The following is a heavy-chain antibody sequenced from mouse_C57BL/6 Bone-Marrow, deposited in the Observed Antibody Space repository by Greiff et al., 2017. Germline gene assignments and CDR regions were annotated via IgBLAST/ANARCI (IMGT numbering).Heavy chain of an antibody. Sequence: EVQLQQSGPELVKPGTSVKISCKASGYSFTGYYMNWVKQSPEKSLEWIGEINPNTGGTTYNQNFKATATLTVDKSSSTAYMQLKSLTSEDSAVYYCARRGSPYWYFDVWGTGTTVTVSS. CDR1: GYSFTGYY. V-gene: IGHV1-42*01. J-gene: IGHJ1*03. CDR2: INPNTGGT. CDR3: ARRGSPYWYFDV.